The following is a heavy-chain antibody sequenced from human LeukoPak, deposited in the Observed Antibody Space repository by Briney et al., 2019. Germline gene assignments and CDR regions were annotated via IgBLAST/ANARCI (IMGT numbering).Heavy chain of an antibody. V-gene: IGHV4-59*02. CDR3: AGRRGFRGPFDY. J-gene: IGHJ4*02. CDR1: GVSVSSYY. Sequence: SEAVSLTCTVPGVSVSSYYWSCIRQPPGKGLEWIGYIYYSGSTNYNPSLKSRVTMSVDTSKNQFSLKLSSVTAADTAVYYCAGRRGFRGPFDYWGQGTLVTVSS. CDR2: IYYSGST.